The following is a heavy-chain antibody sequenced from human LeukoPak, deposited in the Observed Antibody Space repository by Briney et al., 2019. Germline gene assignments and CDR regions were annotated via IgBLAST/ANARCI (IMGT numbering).Heavy chain of an antibody. V-gene: IGHV1-2*02. Sequence: ASVKVSCKASGYTFTGYYMHWVRMAPGQGLELMGWIDPNSGGTNYGQKFQGSVTMTRDTSISTAYMGLSRLRSDDTAVYYCARGWKCSGGSCYESWFDPWGQGTLVTVSS. CDR3: ARGWKCSGGSCYESWFDP. CDR1: GYTFTGYY. CDR2: IDPNSGGT. D-gene: IGHD2-15*01. J-gene: IGHJ5*02.